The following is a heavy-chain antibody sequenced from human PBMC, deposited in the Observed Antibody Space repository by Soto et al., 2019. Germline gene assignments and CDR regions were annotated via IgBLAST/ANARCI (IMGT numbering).Heavy chain of an antibody. D-gene: IGHD3-10*01. V-gene: IGHV1-69*02. CDR1: GGTFSSYT. CDR3: ASYGSWSCNYYYYYMDV. J-gene: IGHJ6*03. Sequence: QVQLVQSGAEVKKPGSSVKVSCKASGGTFSSYTISWVRQAPGQWSEWMGRISPSLGIANYAHKFQGRVTITADKSTRKAYMELSSLRSEDTAVYYCASYGSWSCNYYYYYMDVLGKGTTVTVSS. CDR2: ISPSLGIA.